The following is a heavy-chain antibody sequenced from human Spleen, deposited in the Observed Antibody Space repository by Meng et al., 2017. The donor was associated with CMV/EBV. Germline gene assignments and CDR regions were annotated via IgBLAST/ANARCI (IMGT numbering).Heavy chain of an antibody. CDR3: ARVGVTPFDAFDI. CDR1: GDSIRSYH. D-gene: IGHD2-21*02. CDR2: IYYTGST. Sequence: GSLRLSCTVSGDSIRSYHWSWIRQPPGKGLEWIGYIYYTGSTNYNPSLKSRVTMSIDTSKKQFSLKLNSVTAADSAVYYCARVGVTPFDAFDIWGQGTMVTVSS. V-gene: IGHV4-59*01. J-gene: IGHJ3*02.